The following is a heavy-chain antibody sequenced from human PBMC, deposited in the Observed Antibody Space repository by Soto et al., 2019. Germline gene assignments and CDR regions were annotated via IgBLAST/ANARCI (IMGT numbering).Heavy chain of an antibody. CDR3: GRHHRYGGHAFDI. CDR1: GFTFSDYY. J-gene: IGHJ3*02. D-gene: IGHD3-16*01. Sequence: QVQLVESGGGLVKPGGSLRLSCVASGFTFSDYYMTWIRQAPGKGLDWVSYITTSGGTIYSADSVKGRFTISRDNAKNSLYLQMNSLRAEDTAVYYCGRHHRYGGHAFDIWGQGTRVTVSS. CDR2: ITTSGGTI. V-gene: IGHV3-11*01.